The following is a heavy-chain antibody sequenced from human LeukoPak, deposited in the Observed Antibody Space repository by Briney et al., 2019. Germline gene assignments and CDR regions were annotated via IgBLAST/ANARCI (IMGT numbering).Heavy chain of an antibody. V-gene: IGHV1-46*01. J-gene: IGHJ4*02. Sequence: EASVKVSCKASGYTFTSYYMHWVRQAPGQGLEWMGITNPSGGSTSYAQKFQGRVTMTRDTSTSTVYMELSSLRSEDTAVYYCARDQYYDILTGYHAYYFDYWGQGTLVTVSS. CDR2: TNPSGGST. CDR3: ARDQYYDILTGYHAYYFDY. D-gene: IGHD3-9*01. CDR1: GYTFTSYY.